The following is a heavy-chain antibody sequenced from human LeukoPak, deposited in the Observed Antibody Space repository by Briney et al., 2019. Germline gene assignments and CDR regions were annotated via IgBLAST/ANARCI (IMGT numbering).Heavy chain of an antibody. Sequence: GGSLRLSCAASGFTFTMFGMNWVRQAPGKGPEWVSYIDARTGIIHYADFVQGRFTISRDDAKESVFLQMNSPRVDDTAVYYCARTYDFGRGPPGDAFDNWGQGTLVIVSS. CDR2: IDARTGII. CDR1: GFTFTMFG. J-gene: IGHJ3*02. D-gene: IGHD3-3*01. V-gene: IGHV3-48*01. CDR3: ARTYDFGRGPPGDAFDN.